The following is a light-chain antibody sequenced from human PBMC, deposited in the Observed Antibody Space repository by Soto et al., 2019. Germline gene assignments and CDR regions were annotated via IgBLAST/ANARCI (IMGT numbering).Light chain of an antibody. CDR3: SSDAGTSTLDVV. Sequence: QSALTQPRSVSGSPGQSVTISCTGTSSDVGVYNYVSWYQQHPGQAPKLMIYDVTKRPSGVPDRFSGSKSGNTASLTVSGLQTEDEADYFCSSDAGTSTLDVVFGGGTKLTVL. CDR2: DVT. V-gene: IGLV2-11*01. J-gene: IGLJ2*01. CDR1: SSDVGVYNY.